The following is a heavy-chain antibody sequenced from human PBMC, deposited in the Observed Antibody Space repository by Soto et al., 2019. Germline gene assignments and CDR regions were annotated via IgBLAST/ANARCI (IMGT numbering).Heavy chain of an antibody. CDR1: GFTFSNYN. CDR2: ISSSSSYI. CDR3: AVIENSGDAAHPADY. Sequence: EVQLVESGGGLVKPGGSLRLSCAASGFTFSNYNMNWVRQAPGKGLEWVSFISSSSSYIYYADSVKGRFTISRDNAKKSLYRQMNSLRAEDTAVYYCAVIENSGDAAHPADYWGQGTLVTVSS. V-gene: IGHV3-21*01. D-gene: IGHD5-12*01. J-gene: IGHJ4*02.